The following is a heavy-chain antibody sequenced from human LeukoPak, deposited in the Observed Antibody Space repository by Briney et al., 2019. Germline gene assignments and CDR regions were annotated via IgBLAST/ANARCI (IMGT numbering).Heavy chain of an antibody. CDR1: GFTVSSNY. Sequence: GGSLRLSCAASGFTVSSNYMSWVRQAPGKGLEWVSVIYSGGSTYYADSVKGRFTISRDNSKNTLYLQMNILRAEDTAVYYCAIDQHSSGWLYWGQGTLVTVSS. CDR3: AIDQHSSGWLY. CDR2: IYSGGST. V-gene: IGHV3-66*01. D-gene: IGHD6-19*01. J-gene: IGHJ4*02.